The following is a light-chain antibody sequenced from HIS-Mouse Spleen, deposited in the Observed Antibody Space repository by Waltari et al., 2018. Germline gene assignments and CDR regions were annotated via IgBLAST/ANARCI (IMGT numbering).Light chain of an antibody. CDR3: CSYAGSSTDVV. CDR1: SSAVGSYNL. V-gene: IGLV2-23*01. Sequence: QSALTQPASVSGSPGQSIPISCTGTSSAVGSYNLVSWYQQHPGKAPKLMIYEGSKRPPGVSNRFSGSKSGNTASLTISGLQAEDEADYYCCSYAGSSTDVVFGGGTKLTVL. CDR2: EGS. J-gene: IGLJ2*01.